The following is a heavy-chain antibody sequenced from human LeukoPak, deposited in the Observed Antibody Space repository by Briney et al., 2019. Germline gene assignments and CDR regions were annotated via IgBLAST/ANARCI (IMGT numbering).Heavy chain of an antibody. CDR3: ASSIAAAGIGQNTFDI. Sequence: GESLKISCKGSEYSFSTYRINWVRQMPGKGLEWMGKIDPSDFYTDYSPSFQGHVTISADTSINTAFLQWSSLKTSDTAIYYCASSIAAAGIGQNTFDIWGQGTVVAVSS. V-gene: IGHV5-10-1*01. CDR1: EYSFSTYR. J-gene: IGHJ3*02. D-gene: IGHD6-13*01. CDR2: IDPSDFYT.